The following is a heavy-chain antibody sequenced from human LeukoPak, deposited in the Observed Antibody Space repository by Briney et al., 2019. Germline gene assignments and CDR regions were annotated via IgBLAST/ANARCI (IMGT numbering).Heavy chain of an antibody. Sequence: SETLSLTCAVYGGSFSGHYWSWIRQPPGKGLEWIGEINHSGSTNYNPSLKSRVTISVDTSKNQFSLKLSSVTAADTAVYYCARQGYYDFWSGYYKPYFDYWGQGTLVTVSS. V-gene: IGHV4-34*01. CDR1: GGSFSGHY. J-gene: IGHJ4*02. CDR3: ARQGYYDFWSGYYKPYFDY. CDR2: INHSGST. D-gene: IGHD3-3*01.